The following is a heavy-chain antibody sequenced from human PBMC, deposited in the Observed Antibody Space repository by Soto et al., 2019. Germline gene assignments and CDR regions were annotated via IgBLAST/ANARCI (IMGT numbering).Heavy chain of an antibody. Sequence: GGSLRLSCAASGVIFSSYAMSWVRQAPGKGLEWVSAISGSGGSTYYADSVKGRFTISRDNSKNTLYLQMNSLRAEDTAVYYCAKSARYGNYFDYWGQGTLVTVSS. CDR1: GVIFSSYA. J-gene: IGHJ4*02. D-gene: IGHD1-1*01. V-gene: IGHV3-23*01. CDR3: AKSARYGNYFDY. CDR2: ISGSGGST.